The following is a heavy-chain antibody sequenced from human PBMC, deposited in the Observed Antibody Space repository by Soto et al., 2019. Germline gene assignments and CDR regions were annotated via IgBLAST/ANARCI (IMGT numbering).Heavy chain of an antibody. CDR3: AKVGAVAGSYYYGMDV. D-gene: IGHD6-19*01. CDR2: ISGSGGST. Sequence: GGSLRLSCAASGFTFSSYSINWVRQAPGKGLEWVSAISGSGGSTYYADSVKGRFTISRDNSKNTLYLQMNSLRAEDTAVYYCAKVGAVAGSYYYGMDVWGQGTTVTVSS. CDR1: GFTFSSYS. J-gene: IGHJ6*02. V-gene: IGHV3-23*01.